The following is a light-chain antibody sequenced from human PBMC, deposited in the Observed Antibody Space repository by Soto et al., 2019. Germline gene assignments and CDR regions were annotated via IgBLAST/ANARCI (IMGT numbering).Light chain of an antibody. V-gene: IGLV1-40*01. J-gene: IGLJ3*02. CDR2: GNS. Sequence: QSVLTQPPSVSGAPGQRVTISCTGSSSNIGAGYDVHWYQQLPGTAPKLLIYGNSNRPSGVPDRFSGSKSGTSASLAINGLQAEDEADYYCQSYDSSWVFGGGTKLTVL. CDR3: QSYDSSWV. CDR1: SSNIGAGYD.